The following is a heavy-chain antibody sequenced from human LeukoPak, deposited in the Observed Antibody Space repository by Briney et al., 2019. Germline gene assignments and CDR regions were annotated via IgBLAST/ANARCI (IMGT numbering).Heavy chain of an antibody. J-gene: IGHJ3*02. V-gene: IGHV4-61*02. CDR1: GGSISSGSYY. CDR3: AGDYDFWSGYPHAYDAFDI. CDR2: IYTSGST. D-gene: IGHD3-3*01. Sequence: PSQTLSLTCTVSGGSISSGSYYWSWIRQPAGKGREWIGRIYTSGSTNYNPSLKSRVTISVDTSKNQFSLKLSSVTAADTAVYYCAGDYDFWSGYPHAYDAFDIWGQGTMVSVSS.